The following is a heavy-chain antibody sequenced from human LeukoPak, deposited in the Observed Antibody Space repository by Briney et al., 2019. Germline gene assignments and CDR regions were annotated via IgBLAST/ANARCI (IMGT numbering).Heavy chain of an antibody. V-gene: IGHV3-53*01. CDR1: GFTVSSNY. Sequence: GGSLRLSCAASGFTVSSNYMSWVRQAPGKGLKWVSVIYSGGSTYYADSVKGRFTISRDNSKNTLYLQMNSLRAEDTAVYYCASRATVTTDRFWFDPWGQGTLVTVSS. CDR3: ASRATVTTDRFWFDP. D-gene: IGHD4-11*01. CDR2: IYSGGST. J-gene: IGHJ5*02.